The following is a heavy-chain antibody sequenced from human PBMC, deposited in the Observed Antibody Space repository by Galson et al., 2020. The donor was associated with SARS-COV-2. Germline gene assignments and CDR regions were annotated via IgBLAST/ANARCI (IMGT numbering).Heavy chain of an antibody. V-gene: IGHV4-39*01. D-gene: IGHD3-10*01. CDR1: GDSITRNEYF. CDR3: ARHFDGTSGSYYALPNWFDP. CDR2: VSSNGNT. Sequence: SETLSLTCTVSGDSITRNEYFWGWIRQSPGRGLEWIGSVSSNGNTYDNPSLKSRVTMSVDKSKNHFSLKLSSVTASDTAVYYCARHFDGTSGSYYALPNWFDPWGQGTLVTVSS. J-gene: IGHJ5*02.